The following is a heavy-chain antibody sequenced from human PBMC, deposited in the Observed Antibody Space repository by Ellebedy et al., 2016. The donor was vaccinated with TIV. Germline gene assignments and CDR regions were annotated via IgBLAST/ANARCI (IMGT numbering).Heavy chain of an antibody. Sequence: GESLKISXAASGFTFTNAWISWVRQPPGKGLEWVGRLKRNTDGGTTDYAAPVKGRFSISSDDSQNTLYLQMTSLITEDTAVYYCTTDPYGGSHFDYWGQGTLVTVSS. CDR1: GFTFTNAW. J-gene: IGHJ4*02. V-gene: IGHV3-15*01. CDR3: TTDPYGGSHFDY. D-gene: IGHD4-23*01. CDR2: LKRNTDGGTT.